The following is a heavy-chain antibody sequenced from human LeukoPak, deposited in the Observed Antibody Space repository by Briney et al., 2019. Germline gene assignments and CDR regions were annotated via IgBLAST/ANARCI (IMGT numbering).Heavy chain of an antibody. J-gene: IGHJ5*02. D-gene: IGHD5-24*01. CDR1: GFTVSSNH. CDR2: FYSGGDT. Sequence: PGGSLRLSCAVSGFTVSSNHMSWVRQAPGKGLEWVSVFYSGGDTHYADSVKGRFSISRDNSRDTLYLQMNSLRAEDTGVYYCAKQFVDIWGQGTLVTVSS. CDR3: AKQFVDI. V-gene: IGHV3-53*01.